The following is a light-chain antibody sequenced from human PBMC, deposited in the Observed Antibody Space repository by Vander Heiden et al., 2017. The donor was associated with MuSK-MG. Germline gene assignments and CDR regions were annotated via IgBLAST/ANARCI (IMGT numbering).Light chain of an antibody. CDR1: RLGDKY. CDR2: QDS. V-gene: IGLV3-1*01. Sequence: SYELTQPPSVSVSLGPTASITCSGDRLGDKYACWYQQQPGQSPVLVIYQDSKRPSGIPARFSGSNSGNTATLTISGTQAMDEADYYCQAWDSSTVVFGGGTKLTVL. CDR3: QAWDSSTVV. J-gene: IGLJ2*01.